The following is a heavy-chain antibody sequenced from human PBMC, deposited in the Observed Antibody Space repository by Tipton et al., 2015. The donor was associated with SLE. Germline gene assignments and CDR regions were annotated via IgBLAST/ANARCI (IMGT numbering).Heavy chain of an antibody. V-gene: IGHV4-59*12. D-gene: IGHD2/OR15-2a*01. CDR2: IYYSGST. J-gene: IGHJ3*02. Sequence: GLVKPSETLSLTCTVSGGSTSSYYWSWIRQPPGKGLEWIGYIYYSGSTYYNPSLKSRVTISVDTSKNQFSLKLSSVTAADTAVYYCARSANIVDAFDIWGQGTMVTVSS. CDR3: ARSANIVDAFDI. CDR1: GGSTSSYY.